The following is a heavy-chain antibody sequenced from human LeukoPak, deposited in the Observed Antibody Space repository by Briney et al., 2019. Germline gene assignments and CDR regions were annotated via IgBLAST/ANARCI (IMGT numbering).Heavy chain of an antibody. D-gene: IGHD5-24*01. CDR1: GFTFSSYW. CDR2: IKQDGSEK. J-gene: IGHJ4*02. Sequence: PGGSLRLSCAASGFTFSSYWMSWVRQAPGKGLEWVANIKQDGSEKYYVDSVKGRFTISRDNAKNSLYLQMNSLRAEDTAVYYCARGRDGYNRYPTQFDYWGQGTLVTVSS. V-gene: IGHV3-7*03. CDR3: ARGRDGYNRYPTQFDY.